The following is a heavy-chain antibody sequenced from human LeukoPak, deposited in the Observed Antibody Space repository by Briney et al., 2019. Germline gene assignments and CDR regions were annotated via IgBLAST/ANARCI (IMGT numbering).Heavy chain of an antibody. CDR2: ISSSSSYI. D-gene: IGHD3-10*01. CDR1: GFTFSSYS. Sequence: GGSLRLSCAASGFTFSSYSMNWVRQAPGKGLEWVSSISSSSSYIYYADSVKGRFTISRDNAKNSLYLQMNSLRAEDTAVYYCARVGFGELCGDYWGQGTLVTVSS. V-gene: IGHV3-21*01. CDR3: ARVGFGELCGDY. J-gene: IGHJ4*02.